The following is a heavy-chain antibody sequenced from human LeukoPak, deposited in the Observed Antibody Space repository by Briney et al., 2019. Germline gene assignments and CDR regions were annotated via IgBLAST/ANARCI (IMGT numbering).Heavy chain of an antibody. CDR2: ISYDGSNK. D-gene: IGHD6-19*01. J-gene: IGHJ3*02. V-gene: IGHV3-30-3*01. CDR3: ARSIAVAGTAPGAFDI. Sequence: PGRSLRLSCAASGFTFSSYAMHWVRQAPGKGLEWVAVISYDGSNKYYADSVKGRFTISRDNSKNTLYLQTNSLRAEDTAVYYCARSIAVAGTAPGAFDIWGQGTMVTVSS. CDR1: GFTFSSYA.